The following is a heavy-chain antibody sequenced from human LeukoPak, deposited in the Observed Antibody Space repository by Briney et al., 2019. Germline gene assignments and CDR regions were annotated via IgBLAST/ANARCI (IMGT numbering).Heavy chain of an antibody. J-gene: IGHJ4*02. D-gene: IGHD5-18*01. CDR2: IYYSGST. CDR3: ARHVDTATDYFDY. V-gene: IGHV4-59*01. Sequence: SETLSLTCTVSGGSISTYYWSWIRQPPGKGLEWIGYIYYSGSTNYNPSLKSRVTTSVDTSKNQFSLKLSSVTAADTAVYYCARHVDTATDYFDYWGQGTLVTVSS. CDR1: GGSISTYY.